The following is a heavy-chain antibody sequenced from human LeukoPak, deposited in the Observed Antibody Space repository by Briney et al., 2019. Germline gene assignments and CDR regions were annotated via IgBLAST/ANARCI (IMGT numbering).Heavy chain of an antibody. Sequence: GASVKVSCKASGGTFSSYAISWVRQAPGQGLEWMGRIIPIFGTANYAQKFQGRVTITTDESTSTAYMELSSLRSEDTAVYYCATDPIEAADTDYWGQGTLVTVSS. V-gene: IGHV1-69*05. CDR3: ATDPIEAADTDY. J-gene: IGHJ4*02. CDR1: GGTFSSYA. D-gene: IGHD6-13*01. CDR2: IIPIFGTA.